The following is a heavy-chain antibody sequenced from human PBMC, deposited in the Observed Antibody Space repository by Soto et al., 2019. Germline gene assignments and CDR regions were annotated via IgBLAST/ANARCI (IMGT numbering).Heavy chain of an antibody. V-gene: IGHV3-13*01. J-gene: IGHJ6*03. Sequence: PGGSLRLSCAASGFTFSSYDMHWVRQATGKGLEWVSAIGTAGDTYYPGSVKGRFTISRENAKNSLYLQMNSLRAGDTAAYYCARGGYDILTGPQVGYYYYYYMDVWGKGTTVTVSS. CDR1: GFTFSSYD. CDR3: ARGGYDILTGPQVGYYYYYYMDV. D-gene: IGHD3-9*01. CDR2: IGTAGDT.